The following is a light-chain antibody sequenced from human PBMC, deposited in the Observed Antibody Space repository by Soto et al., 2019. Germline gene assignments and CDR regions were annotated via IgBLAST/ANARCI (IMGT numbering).Light chain of an antibody. CDR3: MQGTHWPRT. Sequence: DVVMTQSPLSLPVTLGQPASISCRSSQGLVHGDGNTYLNWCQQRPGQSPRRLIYKVSNRDSGVPDRFSGSGSGTDCTLKISRVEAEDVGVYYCMQGTHWPRTFGQGTKVEIK. CDR1: QGLVHGDGNTY. V-gene: IGKV2-30*02. CDR2: KVS. J-gene: IGKJ1*01.